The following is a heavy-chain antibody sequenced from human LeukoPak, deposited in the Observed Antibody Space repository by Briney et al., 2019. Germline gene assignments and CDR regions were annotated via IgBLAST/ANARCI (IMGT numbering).Heavy chain of an antibody. CDR1: GGSFSGYY. CDR3: ARGRGWYAH. V-gene: IGHV4-34*01. J-gene: IGHJ5*02. CDR2: NNHSGST. Sequence: SETLSLTCAVYGGSFSGYYWSWIRQPPGKGLEWIGENNHSGSTNYNPSLKSRVTISVDTSKNQFSLKLSSVTAADTAVYYCARGRGWYAHWGQGTLVTVSS.